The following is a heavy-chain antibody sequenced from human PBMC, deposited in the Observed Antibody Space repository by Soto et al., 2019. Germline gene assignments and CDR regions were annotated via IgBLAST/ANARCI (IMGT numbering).Heavy chain of an antibody. V-gene: IGHV3-15*01. CDR1: GFTFSNAW. D-gene: IGHD3-9*01. Sequence: GGSLRLSCVASGFTFSNAWMSWVRQAPGKGLEWVGRIKSKTDGGTTDYAAPVKGRFTISRDDSKNTLYLQMNSLKTEDTAVYYCTTDEAQYDILTGYYGRPGDYWGQGTLVTVSS. J-gene: IGHJ4*02. CDR3: TTDEAQYDILTGYYGRPGDY. CDR2: IKSKTDGGTT.